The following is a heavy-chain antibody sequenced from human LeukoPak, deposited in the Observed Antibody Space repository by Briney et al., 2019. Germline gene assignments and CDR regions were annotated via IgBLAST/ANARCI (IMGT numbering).Heavy chain of an antibody. CDR1: GFTFSDYY. V-gene: IGHV3-11*01. Sequence: PGGSLRLSCAASGFTFSDYYMSWLRQAPGKGLEWVSYISNNGDTIYYTDSVKGRFTISRDNAKNSLYLQMNSLRAEDTAVYYCAAVGISGDYWGQGTLVTVSS. CDR3: AAVGISGDY. CDR2: ISNNGDTI. D-gene: IGHD2-15*01. J-gene: IGHJ4*02.